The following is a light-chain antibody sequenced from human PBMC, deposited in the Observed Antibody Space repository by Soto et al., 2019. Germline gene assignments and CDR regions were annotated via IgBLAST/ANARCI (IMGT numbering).Light chain of an antibody. CDR1: QSVKSNY. Sequence: IVLTQSPGTLSLSPGDRATLSCRASQSVKSNYVAWYQQRPGQAPRLLIYGASTRATGIPERFRGSGSGTDFTLTISRLEPEDFAVFYCQQYGSSPLTFGQGTKVEIK. CDR3: QQYGSSPLT. J-gene: IGKJ1*01. V-gene: IGKV3-20*01. CDR2: GAS.